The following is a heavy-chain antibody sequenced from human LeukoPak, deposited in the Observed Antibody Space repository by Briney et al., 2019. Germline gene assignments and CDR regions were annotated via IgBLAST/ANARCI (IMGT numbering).Heavy chain of an antibody. D-gene: IGHD1-7*01. CDR2: ISSGSGTI. Sequence: GGSLRLSCAASGFTFSSNSMNWVRQAPGKGLEWVSYISSGSGTIYYADSVKGRFTISRDNAKNSLYLQMNSLRAEDTAVYYCPLELGEGFDYWGQGTLVTVSS. V-gene: IGHV3-48*01. CDR3: PLELGEGFDY. J-gene: IGHJ4*02. CDR1: GFTFSSNS.